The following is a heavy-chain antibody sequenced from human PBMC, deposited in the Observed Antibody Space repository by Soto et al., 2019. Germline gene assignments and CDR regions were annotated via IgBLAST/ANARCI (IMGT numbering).Heavy chain of an antibody. CDR1: GFTFSSYG. D-gene: IGHD2-21*02. V-gene: IGHV3-33*01. J-gene: IGHJ3*02. CDR3: ARGVVVTAHIFTGDDAFDI. CDR2: IWYDGSNK. Sequence: PGGSLRLSCAASGFTFSSYGMHWVRQAPGKGLEWVAVIWYDGSNKYYADSVKGRFTISRDNSKNALYLQMNSLRAEDTAVYYCARGVVVTAHIFTGDDAFDIWGQGTVVTVSS.